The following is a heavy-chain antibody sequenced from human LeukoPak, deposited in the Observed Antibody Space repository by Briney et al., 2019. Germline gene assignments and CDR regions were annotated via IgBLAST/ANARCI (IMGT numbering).Heavy chain of an antibody. J-gene: IGHJ4*02. Sequence: SETLSLTCTVSGGSISSSSYYWGWIRQPPGKGLEWIGSIYYSGSTNYNPSLKSRVTISVDTSKNQFSLKLSSVTAADTAVYYCARASYSYDINGWVPFDYWGQGTLVTVSS. CDR3: ARASYSYDINGWVPFDY. D-gene: IGHD3-22*01. CDR2: IYYSGST. CDR1: GGSISSSSYY. V-gene: IGHV4-39*07.